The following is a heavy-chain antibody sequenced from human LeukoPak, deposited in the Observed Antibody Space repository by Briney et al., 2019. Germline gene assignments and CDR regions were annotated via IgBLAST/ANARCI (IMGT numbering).Heavy chain of an antibody. D-gene: IGHD2-15*01. V-gene: IGHV3-9*01. CDR1: GFTFDDYA. CDR2: ISWNSGSI. CDR3: AKDSSVVPERFDY. J-gene: IGHJ4*02. Sequence: SLRLSCAASGFTFDDYAMHWVRQAPGKGLEWVSGISWNSGSIGYADSVKGRLTISRDNAKNSLYLQMNSLRAEDTALYYCAKDSSVVPERFDYWGQGTLVTVSS.